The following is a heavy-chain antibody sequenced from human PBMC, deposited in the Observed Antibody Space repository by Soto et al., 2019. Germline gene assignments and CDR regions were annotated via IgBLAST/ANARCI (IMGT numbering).Heavy chain of an antibody. CDR3: ARGRRGYSYEVIDY. CDR2: IWYDGSNK. J-gene: IGHJ4*02. CDR1: GFTFSSYG. V-gene: IGHV3-33*01. Sequence: ESGGGVVQPGRSLRLSCAASGFTFSSYGMHWVRQAPGKGLEWVAVIWYDGSNKYYADSVKGRFTISRDNSKNTLYLQMNSLRAEDTAVYYCARGRRGYSYEVIDYWGQGTLVTVSS. D-gene: IGHD5-18*01.